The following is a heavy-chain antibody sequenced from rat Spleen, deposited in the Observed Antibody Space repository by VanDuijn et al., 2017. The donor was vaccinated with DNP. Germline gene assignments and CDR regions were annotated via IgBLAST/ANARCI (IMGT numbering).Heavy chain of an antibody. Sequence: EVQLVESGGDLVQPGRSLKLSCVASGFTFNNYWMTWIRHVPGKGLEWVASITSSGGSTYYRDSVKGRFTVSRDNAKSSLYLQMDSLRSEGTATYYCARWPGYNPPYAMDAWGQGTSVTVSS. J-gene: IGHJ4*01. CDR1: GFTFNNYW. CDR3: ARWPGYNPPYAMDA. CDR2: ITSSGGST. D-gene: IGHD1-4*01. V-gene: IGHV5-31*01.